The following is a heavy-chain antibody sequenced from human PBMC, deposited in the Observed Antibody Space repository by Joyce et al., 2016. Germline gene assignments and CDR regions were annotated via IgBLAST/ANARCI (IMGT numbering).Heavy chain of an antibody. CDR2: IYYDGIA. Sequence: QLQLQESGPGLVKPSETLSLTCTVSGGSIRTSNYYWGWIRQPPGKGLEWIANIYYDGIAYYNTSLKSRVDISVDTSKDRFSLELRSLTAADRAIYYCARIVVAGAVDNWGARSLVTVSS. CDR1: GGSIRTSNYY. V-gene: IGHV4-39*07. CDR3: ARIVVAGAVDN. D-gene: IGHD6-19*01. J-gene: IGHJ4*02.